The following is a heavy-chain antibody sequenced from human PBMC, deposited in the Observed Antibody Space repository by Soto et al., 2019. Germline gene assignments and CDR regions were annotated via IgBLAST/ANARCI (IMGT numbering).Heavy chain of an antibody. V-gene: IGHV4-59*01. J-gene: IGHJ4*02. Sequence: SETLSLTCIVSGGSISSYHWSWIRQPPGKGLEWIGYISDSGSTNYNPSLKSRVTISVDTSKNQFSLKLSSVTAADTAVYYCARGRMVPYFDYWGRGTLVTVSS. D-gene: IGHD3-10*01. CDR2: ISDSGST. CDR1: GGSISSYH. CDR3: ARGRMVPYFDY.